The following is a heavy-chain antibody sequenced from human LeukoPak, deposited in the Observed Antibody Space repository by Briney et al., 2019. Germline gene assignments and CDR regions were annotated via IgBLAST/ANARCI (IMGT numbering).Heavy chain of an antibody. CDR1: AGSISITNYY. J-gene: IGHJ4*02. CDR3: AGQRARFGEWPFDY. CDR2: INYSGRT. D-gene: IGHD3-10*01. V-gene: IGHV4-39*01. Sequence: FETLPRTCTVSAGSISITNYYWGWIRRPPGKGLGWITSINYSGRTYYNPPLQSRVTISVDTSKNQFSLKLSSVTAAGTAVYYCAGQRARFGEWPFDYWGQGTLVSVSS.